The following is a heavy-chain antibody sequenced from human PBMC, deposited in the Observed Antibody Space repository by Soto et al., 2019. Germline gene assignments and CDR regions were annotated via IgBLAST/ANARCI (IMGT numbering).Heavy chain of an antibody. CDR3: ARDGREASGMDV. CDR1: GGSISSHY. J-gene: IGHJ6*02. V-gene: IGHV4-59*11. Sequence: TLSLTCTVSGGSISSHYWSWVRQAPGKGLEWIGHIYYRGSTNYNPSLRSRSTISVDTSKNQFSLKLDSVTTADAAVYYCARDGREASGMDVWGQGTKVTVSS. CDR2: IYYRGST. D-gene: IGHD1-26*01.